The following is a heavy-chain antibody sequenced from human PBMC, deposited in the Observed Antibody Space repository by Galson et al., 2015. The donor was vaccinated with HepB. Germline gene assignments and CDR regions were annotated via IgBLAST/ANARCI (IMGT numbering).Heavy chain of an antibody. V-gene: IGHV3-23*01. D-gene: IGHD4-23*01. CDR3: AKPPNGGTDAFDI. J-gene: IGHJ3*02. Sequence: SLRLSCAASGFTFSSYAMSWVRQAPGKGLEWVSAISGSGGSTYYAGSVKGRFTISRDNSKNTLYLQMNSLRAEDTAVYYCAKPPNGGTDAFDIWGQGTMVTVSS. CDR2: ISGSGGST. CDR1: GFTFSSYA.